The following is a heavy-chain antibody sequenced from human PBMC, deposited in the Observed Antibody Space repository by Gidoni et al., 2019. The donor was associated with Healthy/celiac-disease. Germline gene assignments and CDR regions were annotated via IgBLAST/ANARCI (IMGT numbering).Heavy chain of an antibody. CDR2: IYHSGST. CDR3: AREWQWPFHFDY. Sequence: QLQLQESGTGPVKLSGTLSLTRAVSVGAISSSNWWSWVRQPPGQRLEWIGEIYHSGSTNYNPSLKGRVTISVDKSKNQFSLKLSSVTAADTAVYYCAREWQWPFHFDYWGQGTLVTVSS. CDR1: VGAISSSNW. D-gene: IGHD6-19*01. J-gene: IGHJ4*02. V-gene: IGHV4-4*02.